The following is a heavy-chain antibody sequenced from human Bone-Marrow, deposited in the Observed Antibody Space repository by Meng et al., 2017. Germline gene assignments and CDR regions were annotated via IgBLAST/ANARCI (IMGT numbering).Heavy chain of an antibody. CDR3: ARFLSGSYALPDY. CDR2: FDPEDGET. Sequence: ASVKVFCKVSGYTLTELSMHWVRQAPGKGLEWMGGFDPEDGETIYAQKFQGRVTITEDTSTDTAYMELSSLRSEDTAVYYCARFLSGSYALPDYWGQGTLVTVSS. V-gene: IGHV1-24*01. J-gene: IGHJ4*02. D-gene: IGHD1-26*01. CDR1: GYTLTELS.